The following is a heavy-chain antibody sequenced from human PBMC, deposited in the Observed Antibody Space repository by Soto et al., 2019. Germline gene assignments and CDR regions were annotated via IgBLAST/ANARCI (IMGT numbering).Heavy chain of an antibody. V-gene: IGHV3-7*01. CDR3: ARLGYGSGSYLFHFYYYYMDV. J-gene: IGHJ6*03. Sequence: GGSLRLSCAASGFTFSSYWMSWVRQAPGKGLEWVANIKQDGSEKYYVDSVKGRFTISRDNAKNSLYLQMNSLRAEDTAVYYCARLGYGSGSYLFHFYYYYMDVWGKGTTVTVSS. CDR1: GFTFSSYW. CDR2: IKQDGSEK. D-gene: IGHD3-10*01.